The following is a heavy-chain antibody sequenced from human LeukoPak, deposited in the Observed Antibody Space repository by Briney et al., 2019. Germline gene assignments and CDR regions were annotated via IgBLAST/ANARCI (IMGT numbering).Heavy chain of an antibody. V-gene: IGHV4-59*01. CDR3: AREAGYCTGGSCPFFDY. D-gene: IGHD2-15*01. Sequence: SETLSLTCTVSGGSISSYYWSWIRKPPGKGLEWIGYIYYSGSTNYNPSLKSRVTISVDTSKNQFSLKLSSVTAADTAVYYCAREAGYCTGGSCPFFDYWGQGTLVTVSS. CDR1: GGSISSYY. CDR2: IYYSGST. J-gene: IGHJ4*02.